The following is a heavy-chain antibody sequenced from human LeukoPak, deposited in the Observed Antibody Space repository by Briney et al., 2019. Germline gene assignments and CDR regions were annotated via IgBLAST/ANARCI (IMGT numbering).Heavy chain of an antibody. CDR2: IYHSGSA. D-gene: IGHD3-22*01. CDR1: GYSISSGYY. J-gene: IGHJ4*02. CDR3: ARGTGITMIVVVIDY. V-gene: IGHV4-38-2*02. Sequence: SETLSLTCTVSGYSISSGYYWGWIRQPPGKGLEWIGSIYHSGSAYYNPSLKSRVTISEDTSKNQFSLKLSSVTAADTAVYYCARGTGITMIVVVIDYWGQGTLVTVSS.